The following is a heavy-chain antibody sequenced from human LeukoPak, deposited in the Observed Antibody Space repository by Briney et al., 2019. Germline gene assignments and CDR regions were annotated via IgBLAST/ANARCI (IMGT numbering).Heavy chain of an antibody. D-gene: IGHD3-22*01. CDR3: ARNPLNYYDSSGYRDY. V-gene: IGHV3-48*03. Sequence: GGSLRPSCAASGFTFSSYEMNWVRQAPGKGLEWVSYISSSGSTMYYADSVKGRFTISRDNSKNTLYLQMNSLRAEDTAVYYCARNPLNYYDSSGYRDYWGQGTLVTVSS. CDR2: ISSSGSTM. J-gene: IGHJ4*02. CDR1: GFTFSSYE.